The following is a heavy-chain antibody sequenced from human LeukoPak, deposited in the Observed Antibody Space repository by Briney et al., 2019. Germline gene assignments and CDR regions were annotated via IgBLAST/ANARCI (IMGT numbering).Heavy chain of an antibody. Sequence: PSETLSLTCNVSGGSIRGYYWSWIRQPPGKGLEWIGYIYDSGSTNYNPSLKSRATISVDTSKNQFSLKLSSVTAADTAVFYCASLTTADAFDIWGQGTMVTVSS. CDR1: GGSIRGYY. CDR3: ASLTTADAFDI. D-gene: IGHD3-22*01. V-gene: IGHV4-59*01. J-gene: IGHJ3*02. CDR2: IYDSGST.